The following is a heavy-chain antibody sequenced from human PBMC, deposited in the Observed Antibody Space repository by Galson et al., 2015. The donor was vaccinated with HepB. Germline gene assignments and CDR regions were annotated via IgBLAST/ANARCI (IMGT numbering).Heavy chain of an antibody. Sequence: SLRLSCAASGFTFSSYWMHWVRQAPGKGLVWVSRINSDGSSTSYADSVKGRFTISRDNAKNTLYLQMNSLRAEDTAVYYCARELWFGELFSIHGMDVWGQGTTVTVSS. CDR1: GFTFSSYW. CDR2: INSDGSST. D-gene: IGHD3-10*01. CDR3: ARELWFGELFSIHGMDV. J-gene: IGHJ6*02. V-gene: IGHV3-74*01.